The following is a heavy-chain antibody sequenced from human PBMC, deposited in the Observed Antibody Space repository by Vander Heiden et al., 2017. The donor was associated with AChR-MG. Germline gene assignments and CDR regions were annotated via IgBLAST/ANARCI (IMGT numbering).Heavy chain of an antibody. CDR3: ARLSSYYYGSGSYFTFDY. Sequence: QVQLQQWGAGLLKPSETLSLTCAVYGGSFSGYYWSWIRQPPGKGLEWIGEINHSGSTNYNPSLKSRVTISVDTSKNQFSLKLSSVTAADTAVYYCARLSSYYYGSGSYFTFDYWGQGTLVTVSS. V-gene: IGHV4-34*01. J-gene: IGHJ4*02. CDR2: INHSGST. D-gene: IGHD3-10*01. CDR1: GGSFSGYY.